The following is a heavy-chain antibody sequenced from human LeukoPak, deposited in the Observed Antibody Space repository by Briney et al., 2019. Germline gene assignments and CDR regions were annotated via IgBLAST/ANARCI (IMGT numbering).Heavy chain of an antibody. CDR2: INHSGST. J-gene: IGHJ4*02. CDR3: ARGPRSFIRLAYYFDY. Sequence: PSETLSLTCAVYGGSFSGYYWSWIRQPPGKGLEWIGEINHSGSTNYNPSLKSRVTISVDTSKNQLSLKLSSVTAADTAVYYCARGPRSFIRLAYYFDYWGQGTLVTVSS. CDR1: GGSFSGYY. D-gene: IGHD3-3*01. V-gene: IGHV4-34*01.